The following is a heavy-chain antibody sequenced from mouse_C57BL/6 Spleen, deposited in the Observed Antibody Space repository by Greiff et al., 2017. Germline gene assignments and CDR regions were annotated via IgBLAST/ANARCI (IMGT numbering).Heavy chain of an antibody. Sequence: QVQLQQPVAELVMPGASVKLSCKASGYTFTSSWMHWVKQRPGQGLEWIGEIDPSDSYTNYNQKFKGKSTLTVDKSSSKAYMQLSSLTSEDSAVYYSARREVAHDDWGQGTTLTVAS. V-gene: IGHV1-69*01. CDR2: IDPSDSYT. CDR1: GYTFTSSW. CDR3: ARREVAHDD. J-gene: IGHJ2*01. D-gene: IGHD1-1*02.